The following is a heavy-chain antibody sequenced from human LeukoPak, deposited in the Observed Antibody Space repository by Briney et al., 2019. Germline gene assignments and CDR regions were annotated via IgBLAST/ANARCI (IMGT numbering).Heavy chain of an antibody. J-gene: IGHJ4*02. CDR2: IIPIFGTA. Sequence: SVKVSCKASGYTFTGYYMHWVRQAPGQGLEWMGGIIPIFGTANYAQKFQGRVTITADESTSTAYMELSSLRSEDTAVYYCAAYYDSSGYYHQNFDYWGQGTLVTVSS. D-gene: IGHD3-22*01. CDR1: GYTFTGYY. CDR3: AAYYDSSGYYHQNFDY. V-gene: IGHV1-69*13.